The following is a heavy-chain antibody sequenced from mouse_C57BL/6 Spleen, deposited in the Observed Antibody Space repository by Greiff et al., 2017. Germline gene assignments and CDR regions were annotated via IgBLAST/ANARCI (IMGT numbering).Heavy chain of an antibody. D-gene: IGHD1-1*01. CDR1: GFTFSSYG. CDR3: ARHDYGSAMDY. V-gene: IGHV5-6*01. J-gene: IGHJ4*01. CDR2: ISSGGSYT. Sequence: EVKLMESGGDLVKPGGSLKLSCAASGFTFSSYGMSWVRQTPDKRLEWVATISSGGSYTYYPDSVKGRFTISRDNAKNTLYLQMSSLKSEDTAMYYCARHDYGSAMDYWGQGTSVTVSS.